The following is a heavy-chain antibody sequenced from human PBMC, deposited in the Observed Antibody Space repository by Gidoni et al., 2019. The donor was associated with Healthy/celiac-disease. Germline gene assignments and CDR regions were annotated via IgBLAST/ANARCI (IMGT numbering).Heavy chain of an antibody. J-gene: IGHJ5*02. V-gene: IGHV3-30*04. CDR2: ISYDGSNK. D-gene: IGHD3-10*01. CDR3: ARVVWFGESNWFDP. CDR1: GFTFSSYA. Sequence: QVQLVESGGGVVQPGRSLRLSCAASGFTFSSYAMHWVRQAPGKGLEWVAVISYDGSNKYYADSVKGRFTISRDNSKNTLYLQMNSLRAEDTAVYYCARVVWFGESNWFDPWGQGTLVTVSS.